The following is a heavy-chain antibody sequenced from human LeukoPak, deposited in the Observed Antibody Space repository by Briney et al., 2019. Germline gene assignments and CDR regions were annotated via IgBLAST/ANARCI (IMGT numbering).Heavy chain of an antibody. Sequence: ATVKVSREASGYTFTGYYIHWVRHAPGQGLESRGWITLNSGGSNYAQKFQGKVTMTRDTSISTAYMELSRLRSDDTAVYYCAREPYYYDSSGYYYFDYGGQGTLVTVSS. CDR3: AREPYYYDSSGYYYFDY. CDR1: GYTFTGYY. CDR2: ITLNSGGS. J-gene: IGHJ4*02. D-gene: IGHD3-22*01. V-gene: IGHV1-2*02.